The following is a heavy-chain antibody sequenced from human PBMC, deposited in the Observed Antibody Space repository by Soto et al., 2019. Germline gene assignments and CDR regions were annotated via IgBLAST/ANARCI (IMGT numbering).Heavy chain of an antibody. CDR3: TKKGQYHDSSACGRDCYMDV. CDR1: GFSFTTYGVG. D-gene: IGHD2-2*01. CDR2: IYWDDQK. V-gene: IGHV2-5*02. J-gene: IGHJ6*04. Sequence: QITLKESGPTLVKPTQTLTLTCTFSGFSFTTYGVGVGWIRQAPGKAPEWLALIYWDDQKTFRSSLESRLTITKDTSKDQVVLTITNMDPVDTATYYCTKKGQYHDSSACGRDCYMDVWGKGTTVTVSP.